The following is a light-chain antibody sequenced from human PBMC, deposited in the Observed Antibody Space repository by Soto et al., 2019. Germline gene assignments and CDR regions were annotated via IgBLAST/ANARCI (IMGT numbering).Light chain of an antibody. J-gene: IGKJ2*01. V-gene: IGKV3-11*01. CDR1: QSVSSY. CDR3: QQRSNWPPGYT. Sequence: EIVLTQSPATLSLSPGERATLSCRASQSVSSYLAWYQQQPGQAPSLLIYDASTRATGIPARFSGSGSGTDFTLPISSLEPEDFAVYYCQQRSNWPPGYTFGQGTKLEIK. CDR2: DAS.